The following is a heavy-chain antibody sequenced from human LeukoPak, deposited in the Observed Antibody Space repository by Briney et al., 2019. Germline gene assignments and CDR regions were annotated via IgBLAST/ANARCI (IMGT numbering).Heavy chain of an antibody. CDR3: ARERSRVVSAIRPANWFDP. Sequence: PEASVKVSCKASGGTFSSYAISWVRQAPGQGLEWMGRIIPILGIANYAQKFQGRVTITADKSTSTAYMELSSLRSEDTAVYYCARERSRVVSAIRPANWFDPWGQGTLVTVSS. J-gene: IGHJ5*02. V-gene: IGHV1-69*04. D-gene: IGHD2-21*02. CDR1: GGTFSSYA. CDR2: IIPILGIA.